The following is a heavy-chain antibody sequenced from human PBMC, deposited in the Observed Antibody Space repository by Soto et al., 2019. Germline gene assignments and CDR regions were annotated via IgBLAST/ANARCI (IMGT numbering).Heavy chain of an antibody. CDR3: ARESEDLTSNFDY. Sequence: EVQLVESGGGLVKPGGSLRLSCAASGFIFTRYSMNWVRQAPGKGLEWVSSISSTTTYIYYGDSMKGRFTISRDNAKNSLYLEINSLRAEDTAVYYCARESEDLTSNFDYWGQGTLVTVSS. V-gene: IGHV3-21*06. CDR1: GFIFTRYS. J-gene: IGHJ4*02. CDR2: ISSTTTYI.